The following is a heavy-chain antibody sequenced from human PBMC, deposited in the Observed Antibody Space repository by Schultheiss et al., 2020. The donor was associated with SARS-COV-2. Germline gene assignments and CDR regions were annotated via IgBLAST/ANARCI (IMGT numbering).Heavy chain of an antibody. CDR2: ISYDGSDK. CDR1: GFTFSSYA. J-gene: IGHJ4*02. Sequence: GESLKISCSASGFTFSSYAMHWVRQAPGKGLQWVAVISYDGSDKYYADSVKGRFTISRDSSKNTLYLQMNSLRAEDTAVYYCARVVRYSSSWYDYWGQGTLVTVSS. D-gene: IGHD6-13*01. CDR3: ARVVRYSSSWYDY. V-gene: IGHV3-30*04.